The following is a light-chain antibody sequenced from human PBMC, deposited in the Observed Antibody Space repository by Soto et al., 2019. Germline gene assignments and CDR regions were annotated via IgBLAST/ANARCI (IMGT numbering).Light chain of an antibody. V-gene: IGKV1-5*01. CDR2: DAS. CDR1: QSVSAW. J-gene: IGKJ4*01. CDR3: QHYKNFPLP. Sequence: DIRTTQSPSTVSATVGDRVPITCRASQSVSAWLAWHQQKPGKAPKLLIYDASTLASGVPSRFSGSGSGTEFTLTITSLHPDDFATYCCQHYKNFPLPFGGGTIVDVK.